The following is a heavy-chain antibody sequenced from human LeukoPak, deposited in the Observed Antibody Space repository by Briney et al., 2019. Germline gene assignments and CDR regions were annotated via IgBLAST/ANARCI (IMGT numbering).Heavy chain of an antibody. Sequence: SETLSLTCTVSGDSISNHNYFWGWIRQPPGKGLEWVGSIHYIGSTYFNLSLKSRVTVSVDTSTNHFPLKLTSVTAADTGVYYCATSVYSSGWHPFFDYWGQGAPVIVSS. V-gene: IGHV4-39*02. CDR2: IHYIGST. CDR1: GDSISNHNYF. CDR3: ATSVYSSGWHPFFDY. D-gene: IGHD6-19*01. J-gene: IGHJ4*02.